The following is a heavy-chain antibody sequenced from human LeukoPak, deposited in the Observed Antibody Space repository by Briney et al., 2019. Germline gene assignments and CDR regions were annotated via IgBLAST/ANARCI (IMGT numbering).Heavy chain of an antibody. J-gene: IGHJ4*02. V-gene: IGHV1-69*05. Sequence: SVKVSCKASGGTFSSYAISWVRQAPGQGLEWMGGIIPIFGTANYAQKFQGRVTMTRDTSTSTVYMELSSLRSEDTAVYYCARGGSMVYWGQGTLVTVSS. CDR3: ARGGSMVY. CDR2: IIPIFGTA. D-gene: IGHD2-2*01. CDR1: GGTFSSYA.